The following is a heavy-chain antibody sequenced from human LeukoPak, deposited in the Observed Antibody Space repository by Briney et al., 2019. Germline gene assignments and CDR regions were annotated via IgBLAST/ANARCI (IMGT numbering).Heavy chain of an antibody. Sequence: SETLSLTCTVSGGSISTSSYYWGWIRQPPGKGLEWIGSIYYSGSTYYNPSLKSRVTISVDTSKNQFSLKLSSVTAADTAVYYCARPLWVAGWFDPWGQGTLVTVSS. D-gene: IGHD1-26*01. J-gene: IGHJ5*02. CDR1: GGSISTSSYY. CDR2: IYYSGST. CDR3: ARPLWVAGWFDP. V-gene: IGHV4-39*01.